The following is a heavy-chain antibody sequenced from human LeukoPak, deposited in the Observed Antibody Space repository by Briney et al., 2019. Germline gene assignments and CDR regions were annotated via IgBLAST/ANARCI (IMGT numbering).Heavy chain of an antibody. V-gene: IGHV3-53*01. Sequence: PGGSLRLSCAASGFTFSSYAMSWVRQAPGKGREWVSVIYSGGSTYYADSVKGRFTISRDNSKNTLYLQMNSLRAEDTAVYYCARGYSSGWYFDYWGQGTLVTVSS. CDR2: IYSGGST. D-gene: IGHD6-19*01. J-gene: IGHJ4*02. CDR3: ARGYSSGWYFDY. CDR1: GFTFSSYA.